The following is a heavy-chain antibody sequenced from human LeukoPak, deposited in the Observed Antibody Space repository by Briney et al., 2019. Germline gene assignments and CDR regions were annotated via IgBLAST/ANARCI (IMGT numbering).Heavy chain of an antibody. J-gene: IGHJ4*02. V-gene: IGHV3-48*01. Sequence: PGGAPRLSPAGSGFTPKKYNMKWGREAPGKGREWVSYISSSSITIYYPDSVKGRFTISKDNAKNSLYLQLNSLRSADTAMYSFARDFHRVYALGAQGTRVSVSS. CDR1: GFTPKKYN. CDR2: ISSSSITI. D-gene: IGHD5/OR15-5a*01. CDR3: ARDFHRVYAL.